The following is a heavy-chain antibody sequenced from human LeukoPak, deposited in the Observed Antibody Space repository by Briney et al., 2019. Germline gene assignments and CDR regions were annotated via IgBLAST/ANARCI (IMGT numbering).Heavy chain of an antibody. V-gene: IGHV4-59*08. CDR1: GGSISSYY. CDR2: IYYSGST. Sequence: KPSETLSLTCTVSGGSISSYYWSWIRQPPGKGLEWIGYIYYSGSTNYNPSLKSRVTISVDTSKNQFSLKLSSVTAADTAVYYCARQLRIVGATNFDYWGQGTLVTVSS. J-gene: IGHJ4*02. D-gene: IGHD1-26*01. CDR3: ARQLRIVGATNFDY.